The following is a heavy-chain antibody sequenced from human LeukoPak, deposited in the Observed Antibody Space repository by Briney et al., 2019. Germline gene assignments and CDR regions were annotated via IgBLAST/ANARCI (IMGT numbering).Heavy chain of an antibody. D-gene: IGHD6-13*01. Sequence: PSETLSLTCTVSGGSISSYYWSWIRQPPGKGLEWIGYISYSGSTNYNPSLKSRVTISVDTSKNQFSLKLSSVTAADTAVYYCCIAALDFDYWGQGTLVTVSS. V-gene: IGHV4-59*08. CDR3: CIAALDFDY. J-gene: IGHJ4*02. CDR1: GGSISSYY. CDR2: ISYSGST.